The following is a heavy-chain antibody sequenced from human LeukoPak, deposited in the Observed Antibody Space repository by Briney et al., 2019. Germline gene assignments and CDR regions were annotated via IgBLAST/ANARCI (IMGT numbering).Heavy chain of an antibody. V-gene: IGHV1-18*04. J-gene: IGHJ4*02. Sequence: GSVKVSCKASGFTFTSYGISWVRQAPGQGLEWMGCISAYNGSTNYAQKLQGRVTMTTDTSTSTTYMELLSLRSVDAAVSYCARDIVVVVATVGSDIDYWGQGTLVTVSS. D-gene: IGHD2-15*01. CDR1: GFTFTSYG. CDR3: ARDIVVVVATVGSDIDY. CDR2: ISAYNGST.